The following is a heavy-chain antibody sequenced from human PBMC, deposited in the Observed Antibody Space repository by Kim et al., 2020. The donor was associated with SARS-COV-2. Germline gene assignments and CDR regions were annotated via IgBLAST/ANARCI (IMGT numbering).Heavy chain of an antibody. J-gene: IGHJ3*02. CDR1: GFTFSSHR. CDR3: TRGVFDS. V-gene: IGHV3-74*03. CDR2: INNDGTINSDGSST. Sequence: GGSLRLSCAASGFTFSSHRMHWVRQAPGKGLVWVSRINNDGTINSDGSSTMYADSLKGRFTISRDNAMNTLYLQMNSLGAEDTADYYCTRGVFDSWGQGTMVTVSS.